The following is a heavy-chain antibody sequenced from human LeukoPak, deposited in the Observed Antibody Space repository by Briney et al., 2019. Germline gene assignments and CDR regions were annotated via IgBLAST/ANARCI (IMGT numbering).Heavy chain of an antibody. Sequence: SETLSLTCAVYGGSFSGYYWSWIRQPPGKGLEWIGEINHSGSTNYNPSLKSRVTISVDTSKNQFSLKLSSVTAADTAVYYCARDLNGYFDLWGRGTLVTVSS. J-gene: IGHJ2*01. V-gene: IGHV4-34*01. CDR1: GGSFSGYY. CDR2: INHSGST. CDR3: ARDLNGYFDL.